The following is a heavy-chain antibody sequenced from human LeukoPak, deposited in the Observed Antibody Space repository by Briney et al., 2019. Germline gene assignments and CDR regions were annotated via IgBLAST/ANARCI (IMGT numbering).Heavy chain of an antibody. D-gene: IGHD3-10*01. Sequence: GGSLRLSCAASGFTFTSYAMSWVRQAPGQGLEGVAAISGSGGSTYYADSVKGRFTIFRDNSKNTLYLQMNSLRAEDTAVYYCAKDRVGYYGSGSYFDYWGQGTLVTVSS. V-gene: IGHV3-23*01. CDR3: AKDRVGYYGSGSYFDY. J-gene: IGHJ4*02. CDR1: GFTFTSYA. CDR2: ISGSGGST.